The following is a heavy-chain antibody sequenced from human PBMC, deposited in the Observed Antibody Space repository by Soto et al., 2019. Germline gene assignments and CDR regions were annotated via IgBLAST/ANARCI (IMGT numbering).Heavy chain of an antibody. Sequence: QVQLVQSGAEVKKPGSSMKVSCKASGGTFNSYDINWVRQAPGQGLEWMGGIIPIVETPKYAQKFQGRVTISADESTITVYMELSSLRSEDTAMYYCARLSRPNYYDTSGFFKDNWFDPWGQGTLVTVPS. V-gene: IGHV1-69*01. J-gene: IGHJ5*02. CDR2: IIPIVETP. CDR1: GGTFNSYD. D-gene: IGHD3-22*01. CDR3: ARLSRPNYYDTSGFFKDNWFDP.